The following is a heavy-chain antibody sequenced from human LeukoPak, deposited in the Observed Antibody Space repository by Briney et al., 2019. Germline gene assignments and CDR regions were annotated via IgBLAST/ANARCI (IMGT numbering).Heavy chain of an antibody. CDR1: GYTFTAYY. J-gene: IGHJ4*02. CDR3: ATSIQNYYDMSGYYFYYDYFHY. V-gene: IGHV1-2*06. CDR2: INPNSGGT. Sequence: ASVKVSCKASGYTFTAYYVHWVRQAPGQGLEWMGRINPNSGGTHYAQKFQGSVIMTRDTSISTAYMELSSLRSDDTAVYYCATSIQNYYDMSGYYFYYDYFHYWGQGALVTVSS. D-gene: IGHD3-22*01.